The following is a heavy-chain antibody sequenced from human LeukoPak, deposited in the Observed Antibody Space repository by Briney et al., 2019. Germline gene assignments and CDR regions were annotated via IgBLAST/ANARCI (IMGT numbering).Heavy chain of an antibody. CDR3: AKDHYCSSTSCYMVGAFDI. Sequence: PGGSLRLSCAASGFTFSSYGMHWVRQAPGKGLEWVAFIRYDGSNKYYADSVKGRFTISRDNSKNTLYLQMNSLRAEDTAVYYCAKDHYCSSTSCYMVGAFDIWGQGTMVTVSS. J-gene: IGHJ3*02. CDR1: GFTFSSYG. V-gene: IGHV3-30*02. CDR2: IRYDGSNK. D-gene: IGHD2-2*02.